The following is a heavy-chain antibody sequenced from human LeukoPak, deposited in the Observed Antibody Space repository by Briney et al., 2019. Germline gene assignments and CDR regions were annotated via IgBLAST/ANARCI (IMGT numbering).Heavy chain of an antibody. D-gene: IGHD2-21*01. CDR2: IYSGGTT. CDR3: ARATQNRIPFDY. J-gene: IGHJ4*02. CDR1: GFTVRSNY. V-gene: IGHV3-53*01. Sequence: GGSLRLSRAASGFTVRSNYMSWVRQAPGRGLEWVSVIYSGGTTYYADSVKGRFTISRDNSNDTLYLHMNSLRAEDTAIYYCARATQNRIPFDYWGQGTLVTVSS.